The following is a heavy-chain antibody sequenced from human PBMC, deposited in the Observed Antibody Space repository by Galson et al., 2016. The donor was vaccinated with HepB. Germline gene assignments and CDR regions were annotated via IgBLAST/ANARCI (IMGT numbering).Heavy chain of an antibody. CDR2: INPSGGTT. V-gene: IGHV1-46*01. CDR1: GYSFTSYF. CDR3: SSGLISAGASYYYYIMDV. Sequence: SVKVSCKASGYSFTSYFIHWVRQAPGQGLECMGIINPSGGTTDYAQKFKGRVTMTRDTSTSTAYMELSSLTFEDTAVYYCSSGLISAGASYYYYIMDVWGQGTTVTVSS. J-gene: IGHJ6*02. D-gene: IGHD3-16*01.